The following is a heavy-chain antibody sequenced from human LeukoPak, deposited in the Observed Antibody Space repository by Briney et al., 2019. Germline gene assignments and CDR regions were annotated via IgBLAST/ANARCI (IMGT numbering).Heavy chain of an antibody. D-gene: IGHD3-22*01. Sequence: ASVKVSCKASGYTFTGYYMHWVRQAPGQGLEWMGWINPNSGGTNYAQKFQGWVTMTRDTSISTAYMELSRLRSDDTAVYYCARAAYYYDGSGYYLGDWGQGTLVTVSS. J-gene: IGHJ4*02. CDR3: ARAAYYYDGSGYYLGD. CDR2: INPNSGGT. CDR1: GYTFTGYY. V-gene: IGHV1-2*04.